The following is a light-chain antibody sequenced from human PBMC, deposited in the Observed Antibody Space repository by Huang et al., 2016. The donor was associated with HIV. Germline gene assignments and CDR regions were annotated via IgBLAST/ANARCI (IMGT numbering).Light chain of an antibody. V-gene: IGKV2-28*01. CDR2: LGS. CDR1: PSLLHSNGYNY. J-gene: IGKJ2*01. Sequence: DIVMTQSPLSLPVTPGEPASISCRSSPSLLHSNGYNYLDWYLQKPGLSPQLLISLGSMRASGVPDRFSGSGSGTDFTLKISRVEAEDVGIYYCMQALQTPRTFGQGTKLEIK. CDR3: MQALQTPRT.